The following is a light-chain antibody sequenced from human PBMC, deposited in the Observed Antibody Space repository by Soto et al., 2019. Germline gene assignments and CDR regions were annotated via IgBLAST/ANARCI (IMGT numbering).Light chain of an antibody. CDR1: QSSSSY. V-gene: IGKV1-39*01. J-gene: IGKJ1*01. Sequence: DIQMTQSPSSLSASVGDRVTIPCRASQSSSSYLNWYQQKPGKAPKLLIYAASSLQSGVPSRVSGSGSGTDFTLTISSLQPEDFATYYCQQSYRTPRTFGQGTKVDIK. CDR2: AAS. CDR3: QQSYRTPRT.